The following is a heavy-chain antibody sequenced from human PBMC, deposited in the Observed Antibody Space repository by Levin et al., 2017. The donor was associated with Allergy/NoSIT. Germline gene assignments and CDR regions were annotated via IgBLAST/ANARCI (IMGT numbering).Heavy chain of an antibody. J-gene: IGHJ6*02. CDR3: ARRIEVIADYYGMDV. CDR2: INWNGGST. CDR1: GFTFDDYG. V-gene: IGHV3-20*04. D-gene: IGHD6-13*01. Sequence: LSLTCAASGFTFDDYGMSWVRQAPGKGLEWVSGINWNGGSTGYADSVKGRFTISRDNAKNSLYLQMNSLRAEDTALYYCARRIEVIADYYGMDVWGQGTTVTVSS.